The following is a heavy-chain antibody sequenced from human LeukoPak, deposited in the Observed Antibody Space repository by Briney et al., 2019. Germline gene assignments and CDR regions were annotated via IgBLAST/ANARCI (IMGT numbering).Heavy chain of an antibody. CDR1: GFTFSSYW. J-gene: IGHJ5*02. D-gene: IGHD3-10*01. Sequence: GGSLRLSCAASGFTFSSYWMSWVRQAPGKGLEWVANIKQDGREKYYVDSVKGRLTISRDNAKNSLYLQMNSLRAEDTAVYYCARGRSDPRYYGSGMDWFDPWGQGTLVTVSS. CDR3: ARGRSDPRYYGSGMDWFDP. V-gene: IGHV3-7*01. CDR2: IKQDGREK.